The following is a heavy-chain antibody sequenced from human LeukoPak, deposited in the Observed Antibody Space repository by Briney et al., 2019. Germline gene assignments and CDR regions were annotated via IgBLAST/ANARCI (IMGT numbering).Heavy chain of an antibody. V-gene: IGHV3-48*03. D-gene: IGHD2-15*01. Sequence: GGSLRLSCAASGLTFSSYEMNWVRQAPGKGLEWVSYISSSGSSIYYADSVKGRFTISRDNAKKSLYLQMHSLRAEDTAVYLFEREGDCSGGSCYRGAFDIWGQGTMVTVSS. J-gene: IGHJ3*02. CDR1: GLTFSSYE. CDR2: ISSSGSSI. CDR3: EREGDCSGGSCYRGAFDI.